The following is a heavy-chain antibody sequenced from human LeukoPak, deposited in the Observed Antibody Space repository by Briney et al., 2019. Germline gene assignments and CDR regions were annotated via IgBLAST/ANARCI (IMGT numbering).Heavy chain of an antibody. CDR2: ISYDGSNK. V-gene: IGHV3-30*04. CDR1: GFTFSSYA. CDR3: ARGAADYYGSGSYYFGY. Sequence: PGGSLRLSCAAPGFTFSSYAMHWVRQAPGKGLEGVAVISYDGSNKYYADSVKGRFTISRDNSKNTLYLQMNSLRAEDTAVYYCARGAADYYGSGSYYFGYWGQGTLVTVSS. D-gene: IGHD3-10*01. J-gene: IGHJ4*02.